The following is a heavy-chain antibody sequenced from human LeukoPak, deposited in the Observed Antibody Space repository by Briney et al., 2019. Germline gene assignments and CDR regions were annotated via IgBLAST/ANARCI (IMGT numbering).Heavy chain of an antibody. V-gene: IGHV4-34*01. CDR3: ATRSVDIVATTYFDY. CDR2: INHSGST. Sequence: SETLSLTCAVYGGSFSGYYWSWIRQPPGKGLEWIGEINHSGSTNYNPSLKSRVTIPVDTSKNQFSLKLSSVTAADTAVYYCATRSVDIVATTYFDYWGQGTLVTVSS. CDR1: GGSFSGYY. D-gene: IGHD5-12*01. J-gene: IGHJ4*02.